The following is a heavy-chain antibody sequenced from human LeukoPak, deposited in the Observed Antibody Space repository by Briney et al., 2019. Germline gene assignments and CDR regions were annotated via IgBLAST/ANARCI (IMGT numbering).Heavy chain of an antibody. CDR2: ICYDGGEK. D-gene: IGHD2-2*02. J-gene: IGHJ6*03. Sequence: GRSLRLSCAASGLIFSTFGMHWFRQAPGKGLEWVAFICYDGGEKYFANSVKGRFTIFRENSRNTLYLQMNSVRAEDTALYYCAKNYCSSTSCYSYYMDVWGKGTTVTASS. V-gene: IGHV3-30*02. CDR3: AKNYCSSTSCYSYYMDV. CDR1: GLIFSTFG.